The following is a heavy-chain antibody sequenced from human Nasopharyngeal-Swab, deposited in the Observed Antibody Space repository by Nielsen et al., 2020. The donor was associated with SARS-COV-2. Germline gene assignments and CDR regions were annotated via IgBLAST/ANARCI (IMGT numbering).Heavy chain of an antibody. CDR1: GFTFNTYW. CDR2: ISYDGSNK. Sequence: GGSLRLSCAASGFTFNTYWMNWVRQAPGKGLEWVAVISYDGSNKYYADSVKGRFTISRDNSKNTLYLQMNSLRAEDTAVYYCARETVAGTRPDYWGQGTLVTVSS. CDR3: ARETVAGTRPDY. V-gene: IGHV3-30*03. D-gene: IGHD6-19*01. J-gene: IGHJ4*02.